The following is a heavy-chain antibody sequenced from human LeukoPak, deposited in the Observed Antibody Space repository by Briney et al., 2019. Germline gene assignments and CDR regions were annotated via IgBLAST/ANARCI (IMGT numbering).Heavy chain of an antibody. V-gene: IGHV3-21*04. D-gene: IGHD1/OR15-1a*01. CDR3: ARDTGRGTWFDP. J-gene: IGHJ5*02. Sequence: GGSLRLSCAASGFTFSSYSMNWVRQAPGKGLEWVSSISSSSSYIYYADSVKGRFTISRDNAKNSLYLQMNSLRAEDTAVYYCARDTGRGTWFDPWGQGTLVTVSS. CDR1: GFTFSSYS. CDR2: ISSSSSYI.